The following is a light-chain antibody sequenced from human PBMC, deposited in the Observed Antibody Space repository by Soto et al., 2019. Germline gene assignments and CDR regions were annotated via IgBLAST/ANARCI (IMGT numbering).Light chain of an antibody. Sequence: QSVLTQPPSASGTPGQRVTISCSGSSSNIGSNTGNWYQQLPGTAPKLVIYSNNQRPSGVPDRFSGSKSGTSASLAISGLQSEDEADYDCAAWDDSLNGVVFGGGTKLTVL. CDR3: AAWDDSLNGVV. CDR2: SNN. CDR1: SSNIGSNT. J-gene: IGLJ2*01. V-gene: IGLV1-44*01.